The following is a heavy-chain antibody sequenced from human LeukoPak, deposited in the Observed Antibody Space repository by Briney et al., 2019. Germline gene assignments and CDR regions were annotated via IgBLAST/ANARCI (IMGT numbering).Heavy chain of an antibody. Sequence: GGSLRLSCAASGFTFSSNGMHWVRQAPGKGLEWVALISNDGSNKYYADSVKGRFTISRDNAKNSLYLQMNSLRAEDTAVYYCARRLRRNYFDYWGQGTLVTVSS. V-gene: IGHV3-30*03. CDR1: GFTFSSNG. D-gene: IGHD4-17*01. CDR3: ARRLRRNYFDY. J-gene: IGHJ4*02. CDR2: ISNDGSNK.